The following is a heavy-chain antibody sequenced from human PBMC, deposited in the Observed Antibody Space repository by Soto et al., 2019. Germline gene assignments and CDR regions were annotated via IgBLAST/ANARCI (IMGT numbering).Heavy chain of an antibody. CDR2: LHSGGDT. D-gene: IGHD3-10*01. J-gene: IGHJ6*02. CDR3: ARDGPYYYASRMDV. CDR1: GIPVSSNY. Sequence: EVQLVESGGGLVQPGGSLRLSCAASGIPVSSNYMTWVRQAPGKGLEWVSVLHSGGDTYYANSLKGRFTISRHDSTNTLFLQMNSLTAEDPAVYYCARDGPYYYASRMDVWGQGTTVTVSS. V-gene: IGHV3-53*04.